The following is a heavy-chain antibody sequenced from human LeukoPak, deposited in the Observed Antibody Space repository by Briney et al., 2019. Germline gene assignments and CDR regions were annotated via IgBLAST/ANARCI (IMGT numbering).Heavy chain of an antibody. V-gene: IGHV3-15*01. CDR1: GFTFSNAW. Sequence: GGSLRLSCAASGFTFSNAWMSWVRQAPGKGLEWVGRIKSKTDGGTTDYAAPVKGRFTISRDDSKNTLYLQMNSLRAEDTAVYYCGRVDHLQQQLATDYWGQGTLVTVSS. J-gene: IGHJ4*02. CDR2: IKSKTDGGTT. D-gene: IGHD6-13*01. CDR3: GRVDHLQQQLATDY.